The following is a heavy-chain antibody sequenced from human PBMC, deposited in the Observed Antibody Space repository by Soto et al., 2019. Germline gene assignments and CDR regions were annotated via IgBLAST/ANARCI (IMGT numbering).Heavy chain of an antibody. CDR2: IFYLGSS. Sequence: SETMSLTCTVSGYSIISSYFYWGLVRQPPGKGLEWIGSIFYLGSSYYNPSLKSRVTMSVDTSKNQFSLRLRSVTAADTALYFCARHSLALRKNNWFDPWGQGIMVTVSS. CDR3: ARHSLALRKNNWFDP. V-gene: IGHV4-39*01. CDR1: GYSIISSYFY. D-gene: IGHD3-3*02. J-gene: IGHJ5*02.